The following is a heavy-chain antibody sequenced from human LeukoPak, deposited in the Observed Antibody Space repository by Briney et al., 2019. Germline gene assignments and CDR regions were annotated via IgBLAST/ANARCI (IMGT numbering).Heavy chain of an antibody. J-gene: IGHJ6*02. CDR2: IRYDGSNK. D-gene: IGHD6-13*01. V-gene: IGHV3-30*02. CDR1: GFTFSSYG. CDR3: AKDRPQRLAAAGTYYGMDV. Sequence: GGSLRLSCAASGFTFSSYGMHWVRQAPGKGLEWVAFIRYDGSNKYYADSVKGRFTISRDNSKNTLYLQMNSLRAEDTAVYYCAKDRPQRLAAAGTYYGMDVWGQGTTVTVSS.